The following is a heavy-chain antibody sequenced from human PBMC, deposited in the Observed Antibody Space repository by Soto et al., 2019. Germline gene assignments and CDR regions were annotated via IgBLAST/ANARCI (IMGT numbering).Heavy chain of an antibody. Sequence: LRLSCAASGFIFTDYSVNWVRQAPGKALEWVSSISSTGRYINYADSVKGRFTISRDNAKNSLYLQMDSLRAEDTAVYYCARDPSDLWEPDQYFRRWGQGTLFTVAS. CDR3: ARDPSDLWEPDQYFRR. J-gene: IGHJ1*01. V-gene: IGHV3-21*01. CDR1: GFIFTDYS. CDR2: ISSTGRYI. D-gene: IGHD1-26*01.